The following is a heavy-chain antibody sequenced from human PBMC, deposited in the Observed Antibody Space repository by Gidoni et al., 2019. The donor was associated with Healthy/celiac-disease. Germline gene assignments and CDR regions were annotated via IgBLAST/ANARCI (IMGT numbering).Heavy chain of an antibody. J-gene: IGHJ4*02. CDR1: GGPFSSYT. D-gene: IGHD1-26*01. Sequence: QVQLVQSGAAVKTPGSSVKVSCKASGGPFSSYTISWVRQAPGQGLEWMGRIIPILGIANYAQKFQGRVTITADKSTSTAYMELSSLRSEDTAVYYCARDENPVVGAHHYWGQGTLVTVSS. V-gene: IGHV1-69*08. CDR3: ARDENPVVGAHHY. CDR2: IIPILGIA.